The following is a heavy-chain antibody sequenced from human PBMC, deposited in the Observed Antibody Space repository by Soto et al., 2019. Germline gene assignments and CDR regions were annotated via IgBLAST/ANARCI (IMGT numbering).Heavy chain of an antibody. CDR1: GFTFSSYS. D-gene: IGHD5-12*01. Sequence: GGSLRLSCAASGFTFSSYSMNWVCQAPGKGLEWVSSISSSSSDIYYADSVKGRFTISRDNAKNSLYLQMNSLRAEDTAVYYCAREPGYSGYDFVYWGQGTLVTVSS. J-gene: IGHJ4*02. V-gene: IGHV3-21*01. CDR2: ISSSSSDI. CDR3: AREPGYSGYDFVY.